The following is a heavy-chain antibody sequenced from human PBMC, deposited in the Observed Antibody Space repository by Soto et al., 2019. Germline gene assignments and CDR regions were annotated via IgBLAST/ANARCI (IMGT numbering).Heavy chain of an antibody. J-gene: IGHJ3*02. CDR2: IKSKTDGGTT. CDR3: TTAAAGTGAFDI. CDR1: GFTFSNAW. Sequence: EVQLVESGGGLVKPGGSLRLSCAASGFTFSNAWMSWVRQAPGKGLEWVGRIKSKTDGGTTDYAAPVKGRFTISRDDSKNTLYLQMNSLKTEDTAVYYCTTAAAGTGAFDIWGQLTMVTVSS. D-gene: IGHD6-13*01. V-gene: IGHV3-15*01.